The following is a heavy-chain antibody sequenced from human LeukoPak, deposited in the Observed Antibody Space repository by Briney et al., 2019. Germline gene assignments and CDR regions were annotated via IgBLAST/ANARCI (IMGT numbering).Heavy chain of an antibody. J-gene: IGHJ2*01. Sequence: GSSVKVSFKASGGTFISYAISWVRQAPGQGLEWMGGIIPIFGTANYAQKFQGRVTITADKSTSTAYMELSSLRSEDTAVYYCARGPYGDSYWYFDLWGRGTLVTVSS. CDR3: ARGPYGDSYWYFDL. D-gene: IGHD4-17*01. CDR2: IIPIFGTA. V-gene: IGHV1-69*06. CDR1: GGTFISYA.